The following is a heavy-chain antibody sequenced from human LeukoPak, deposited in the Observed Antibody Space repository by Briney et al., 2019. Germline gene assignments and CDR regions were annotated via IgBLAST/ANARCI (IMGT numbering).Heavy chain of an antibody. CDR3: AREGAQWLGLEGWAAFDI. J-gene: IGHJ3*02. V-gene: IGHV4-59*01. CDR1: GGSISSYY. D-gene: IGHD6-19*01. Sequence: SETLSLTCTVSGGSISSYYWSWIRQPPGKGLEWIGYIYYSGSTNCNPSLKSRVTISVDTSKNQFSLKLSSVTAADTAVYYCAREGAQWLGLEGWAAFDIWGQGTMVTVSS. CDR2: IYYSGST.